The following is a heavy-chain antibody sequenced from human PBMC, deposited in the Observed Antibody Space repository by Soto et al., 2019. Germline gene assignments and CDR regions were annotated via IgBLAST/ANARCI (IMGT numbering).Heavy chain of an antibody. V-gene: IGHV3-33*01. D-gene: IGHD3-22*01. J-gene: IGHJ5*02. CDR2: IWYDGSNK. CDR3: ARVGGYPYSTEVWFDP. CDR1: GFTFSSYG. Sequence: QVQLVESGGGVVQPGRSLRLSCAASGFTFSSYGMHWVRQAPGKGLEWVAVIWYDGSNKYYADSVKGRFTISRDNSKNTLYLQRNSLRAEDTAVYYCARVGGYPYSTEVWFDPWGQGTLVTVSS.